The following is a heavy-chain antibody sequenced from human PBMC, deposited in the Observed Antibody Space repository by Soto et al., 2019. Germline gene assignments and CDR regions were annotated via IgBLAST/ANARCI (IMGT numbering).Heavy chain of an antibody. J-gene: IGHJ5*02. CDR3: VKESKPQMIPGSFGP. CDR2: MYTTGTT. D-gene: IGHD2-2*01. Sequence: SETLSLTCTVSVDSASSYCWSWVRQTAGKGLEWIGRMYTTGTTNYNPSLTSRVTMSIDTSKTQFSLKLSSVTAADTAAYYCVKESKPQMIPGSFGPWGQGTLVTVSS. V-gene: IGHV4-4*07. CDR1: VDSASSYC.